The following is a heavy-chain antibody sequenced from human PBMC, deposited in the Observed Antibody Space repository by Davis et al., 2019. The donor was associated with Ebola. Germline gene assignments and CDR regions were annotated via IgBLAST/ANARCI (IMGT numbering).Heavy chain of an antibody. CDR2: IKQDGSEK. CDR1: GFTFSSYA. J-gene: IGHJ6*02. D-gene: IGHD3-10*01. Sequence: GESLKISCAASGFTFSSYAMSWVRQAPGKGLEWVANIKQDGSEKYYVDSVKGRFTISRDNAKNSLYLQMNSLRAEDTAVYYCAREVTMVRGMDVWGQGTTVTVSS. CDR3: AREVTMVRGMDV. V-gene: IGHV3-7*03.